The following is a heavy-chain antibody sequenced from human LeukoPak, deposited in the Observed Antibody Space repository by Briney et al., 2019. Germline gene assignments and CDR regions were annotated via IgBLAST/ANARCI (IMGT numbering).Heavy chain of an antibody. V-gene: IGHV3-74*01. D-gene: IGHD2-15*01. CDR3: ARVDCSGGSCYFDY. Sequence: SGGSLRLSCAASGFTFRRYWMHWVRQTPGKGLVWVSRINSDGSSTRYADSVKGRFTISRDNAKNTLDLQMSSLRAEDTAVYYCARVDCSGGSCYFDYWGQGTLVTVSS. J-gene: IGHJ4*02. CDR2: INSDGSST. CDR1: GFTFRRYW.